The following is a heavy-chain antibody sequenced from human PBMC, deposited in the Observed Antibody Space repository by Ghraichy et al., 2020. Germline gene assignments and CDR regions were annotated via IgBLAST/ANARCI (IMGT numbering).Heavy chain of an antibody. V-gene: IGHV3-48*02. D-gene: IGHD4-23*01. CDR3: ARASTVVRFYYYDGMDV. CDR1: GFTFSSYS. CDR2: ITSSSRTK. Sequence: GGSLRLPCAGSGFTFSSYSMNWVRQSPGKGLEWVSYITSSSRTKSYADSVKGRFTISRDDAQNSLYLQMNSLRDEDTAVYYCARASTVVRFYYYDGMDVWGQGTTVTVSS. J-gene: IGHJ6*02.